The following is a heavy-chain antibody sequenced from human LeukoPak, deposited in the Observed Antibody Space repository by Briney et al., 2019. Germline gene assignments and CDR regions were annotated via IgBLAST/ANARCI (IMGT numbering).Heavy chain of an antibody. J-gene: IGHJ5*02. Sequence: GGSLRLSCVASGFTFTDYAMSWVRQAPGKGLEWVSAISGSGGSTYYADSVKGRFTISRDNSKNTLYLQMNSLRAEDTAIYYCAKDAILTGFGFDPWGQGTLVTVSS. CDR1: GFTFTDYA. D-gene: IGHD3-9*01. CDR2: ISGSGGST. V-gene: IGHV3-23*01. CDR3: AKDAILTGFGFDP.